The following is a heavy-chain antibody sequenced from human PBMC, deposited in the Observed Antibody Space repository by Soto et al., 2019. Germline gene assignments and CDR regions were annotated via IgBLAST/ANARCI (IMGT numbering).Heavy chain of an antibody. CDR2: ISAYKGNT. D-gene: IGHD5-18*01. J-gene: IGHJ6*02. V-gene: IGHV1-18*01. CDR3: ARDRVDTRDYYYYGMDG. Sequence: SEKVSFKASCYTFTGYSISWVREGPGQGLEWMGWISAYKGNTNYAQNLQGRVTMTTDTSTSTAYMELRSLRSDDTAVYYCARDRVDTRDYYYYGMDGWDQGTTVIVSS. CDR1: CYTFTGYS.